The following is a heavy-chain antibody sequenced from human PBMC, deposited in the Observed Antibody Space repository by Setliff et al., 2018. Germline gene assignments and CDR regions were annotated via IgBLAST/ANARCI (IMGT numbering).Heavy chain of an antibody. Sequence: RLSCAASGFTFSTYRMHWVRQAPGKGLEWVAVIWDDGGNKYHADSVKGRFTISRDNSKNTLYLQMNSLRPEDTVVYYCARTCSGSGCYAGLESWGQGTPVTVSS. J-gene: IGHJ4*02. CDR1: GFTFSTYR. D-gene: IGHD2-15*01. V-gene: IGHV3-33*08. CDR2: IWDDGGNK. CDR3: ARTCSGSGCYAGLES.